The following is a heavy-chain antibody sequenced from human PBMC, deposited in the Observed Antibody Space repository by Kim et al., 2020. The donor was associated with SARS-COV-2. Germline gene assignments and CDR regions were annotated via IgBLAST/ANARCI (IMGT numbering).Heavy chain of an antibody. V-gene: IGHV3-23*01. Sequence: GGSLRLSCAASGFTFSSYAMSWVRQAPGKGMEWVSAISGSGGSTYYADSVKGRFTISRDNSKNTLYLQMNSLRAEDTAVYYCAKASITMIVVAPDYWGQGTLVTVSS. J-gene: IGHJ4*02. CDR3: AKASITMIVVAPDY. CDR1: GFTFSSYA. D-gene: IGHD3-22*01. CDR2: ISGSGGST.